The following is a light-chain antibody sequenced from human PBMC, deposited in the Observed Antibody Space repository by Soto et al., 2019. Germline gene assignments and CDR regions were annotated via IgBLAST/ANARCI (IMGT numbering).Light chain of an antibody. Sequence: DTQLTQSPSFLSASVGDRVTITCRSRQSITSHVAWYRPKSGKAPMLLIYAASTLNSGRPSRFRGSGSGTEFALTISSLHPEDFATYDCQHLCRFPLAFVGGHTVE. CDR2: AAS. CDR1: QSITSH. J-gene: IGKJ4*01. CDR3: QHLCRFPLA. V-gene: IGKV1-9*01.